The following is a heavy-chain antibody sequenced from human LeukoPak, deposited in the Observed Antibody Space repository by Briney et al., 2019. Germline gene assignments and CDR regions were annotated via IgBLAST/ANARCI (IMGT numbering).Heavy chain of an antibody. CDR3: ARGVVPAAMN. D-gene: IGHD2-2*01. CDR1: GGSISSGDYY. J-gene: IGHJ4*02. CDR2: IYYSGST. Sequence: SETLSLTCTVSGGSISSGDYYWSWIRQPPGKGLEWIGYIYYSGSTYYNPSLKSRVTISVDTSKNQFSLKLSSVTATDTAVYYCARGVVPAAMNWGQGTLVTVSS. V-gene: IGHV4-30-4*01.